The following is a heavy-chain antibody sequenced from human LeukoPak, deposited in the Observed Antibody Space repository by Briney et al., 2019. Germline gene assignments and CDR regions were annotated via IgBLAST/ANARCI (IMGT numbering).Heavy chain of an antibody. CDR2: VRRDGSNE. V-gene: IGHV3-30*02. Sequence: GGSLRLSCAASGFVLSDYGMHWVRQAPGKGLEGVAFVRRDGSNEYYVDSVKGRFTISRDKSKNTLYLQMNSLRVEDTAVYSCAKESDSGYHSEGPRNWGQGTLVTVSS. CDR3: AKESDSGYHSEGPRN. D-gene: IGHD5-12*01. CDR1: GFVLSDYG. J-gene: IGHJ4*02.